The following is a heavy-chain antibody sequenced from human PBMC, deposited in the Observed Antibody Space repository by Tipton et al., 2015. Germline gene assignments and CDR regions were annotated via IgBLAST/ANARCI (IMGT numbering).Heavy chain of an antibody. Sequence: SLRLSCAASGFKFSDYGMHWVRQTPGKGLEWVAAISYDGSNKYYADSVKGRFTISRDISKNTLYLPMNSLRAEDTAVYYCAKALTYYYDSSGYSDAFDIWGQGTMVTVSS. CDR1: GFKFSDYG. V-gene: IGHV3-30*18. CDR3: AKALTYYYDSSGYSDAFDI. J-gene: IGHJ3*02. CDR2: ISYDGSNK. D-gene: IGHD3-22*01.